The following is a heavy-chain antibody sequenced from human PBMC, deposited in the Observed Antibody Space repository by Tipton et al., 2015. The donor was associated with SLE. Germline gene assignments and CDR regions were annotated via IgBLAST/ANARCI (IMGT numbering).Heavy chain of an antibody. CDR1: GFTFSSYG. J-gene: IGHJ6*02. CDR3: ALPSRGHYYYGMDV. Sequence: GSLRLSCVASGFTFSSYGMHWIRQAPGKGLEWVGRTRNKANSYTTEYAASVKGRFTISRDDSKNSLYLQMNSLKTEDTAVYYCALPSRGHYYYGMDVWGQGTTVTVSS. D-gene: IGHD5-24*01. CDR2: TRNKANSYTT. V-gene: IGHV3-72*01.